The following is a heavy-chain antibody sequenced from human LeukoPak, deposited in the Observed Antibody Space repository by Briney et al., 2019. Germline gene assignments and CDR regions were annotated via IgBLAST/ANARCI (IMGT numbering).Heavy chain of an antibody. D-gene: IGHD2-15*01. J-gene: IGHJ4*02. CDR3: AKDRAWVGYFDY. V-gene: IGHV3-23*01. CDR2: ISGSGGST. Sequence: GGSLRLSCAASGFTFSSSAMSWVRQAPGKGLEWVSAISGSGGSTYYADSVKGRFTISRDNSKNTLYLQMNSLRAEDTAVYYCAKDRAWVGYFDYWGQGTLVTVSS. CDR1: GFTFSSSA.